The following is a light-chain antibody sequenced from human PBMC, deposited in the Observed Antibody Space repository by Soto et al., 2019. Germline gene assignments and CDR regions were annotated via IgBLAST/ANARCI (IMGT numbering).Light chain of an antibody. CDR2: EVI. J-gene: IGLJ3*02. CDR1: SSDVGGYSY. CDR3: SSYTNSDTGV. Sequence: QAVVTQPASVSGSPGQSITISCTGSSSDVGGYSYVSWYQQYPGKAPKLMIYEVINRPSGVSNRFSGSKSGNTASLTISGLQAYDEADYYCSSYTNSDTGVFGGGTKVTVL. V-gene: IGLV2-14*01.